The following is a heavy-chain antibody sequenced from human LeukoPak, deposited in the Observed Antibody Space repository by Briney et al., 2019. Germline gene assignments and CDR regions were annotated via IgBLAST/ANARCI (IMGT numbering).Heavy chain of an antibody. D-gene: IGHD4-17*01. J-gene: IGHJ4*02. V-gene: IGHV3-64D*06. CDR1: VFTFRSNS. CDR2: ISSNGGST. Sequence: XGSVTLSCAASVFTFRSNSIRWVGSAQWKGLEYVSAISSNGGSTYYADSVKGRFTISRDNSKNTLYLQMSSLRAEDTAVYYCVNLRVTRDLFDYWGQGTLVTVSS. CDR3: VNLRVTRDLFDY.